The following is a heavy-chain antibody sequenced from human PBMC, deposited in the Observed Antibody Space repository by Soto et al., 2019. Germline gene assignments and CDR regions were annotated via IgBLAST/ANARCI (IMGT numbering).Heavy chain of an antibody. CDR1: GGIFSTYD. Sequence: ASVKVSCKAPGGIFSTYDINWVRQAPGQGLEWMGWINAGNGNTRSSRKFQGRVIITRDTSATTAYLEVDSLRSEDTAIYYCARVAPSGGSVPRFDPWGQGTLVTVSS. CDR3: ARVAPSGGSVPRFDP. CDR2: INAGNGNT. V-gene: IGHV1-3*01. D-gene: IGHD3-10*01. J-gene: IGHJ5*02.